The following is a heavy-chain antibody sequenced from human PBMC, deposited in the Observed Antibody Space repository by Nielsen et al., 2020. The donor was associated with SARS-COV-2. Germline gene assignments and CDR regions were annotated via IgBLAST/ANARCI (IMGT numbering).Heavy chain of an antibody. CDR3: ALSRGMDV. CDR2: ISYDGSNK. CDR1: GFTFSSYG. Sequence: GGSLRLSCAASGFTFSSYGMHWVRQAPGKGLEWVAVISYDGSNKYYADSVKGRFTISRDNSKNTLYLQMNSLRAEDTAVYYCALSRGMDVWGQGTTVTVSS. J-gene: IGHJ6*02. V-gene: IGHV3-30*03.